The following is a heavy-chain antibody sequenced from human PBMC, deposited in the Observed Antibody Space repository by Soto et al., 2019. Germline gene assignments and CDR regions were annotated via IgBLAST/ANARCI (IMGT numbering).Heavy chain of an antibody. CDR2: IYYSGST. J-gene: IGHJ4*02. CDR3: ARVGYYYDSSGSDTPFDY. D-gene: IGHD3-22*01. CDR1: GGSISSYY. Sequence: SETLSLTCTVSGGSISSYYWSWIRQPPGKGLEWIGYIYYSGSTNYNPSLKSRVTISVDTSKNQFSLKLSSVTAADTAVYYCARVGYYYDSSGSDTPFDYWGQGTLVTVSS. V-gene: IGHV4-59*08.